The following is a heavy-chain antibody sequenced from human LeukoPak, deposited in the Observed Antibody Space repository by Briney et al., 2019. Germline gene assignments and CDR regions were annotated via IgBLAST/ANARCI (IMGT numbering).Heavy chain of an antibody. J-gene: IGHJ3*01. D-gene: IGHD2/OR15-2a*01. CDR3: ARGDFGRYAFDL. CDR1: GFTFSNYY. CDR2: INTIGTTI. V-gene: IGHV3-11*01. Sequence: KPGGSLRLSCAASGFTFSNYYMSWIRQAPGKGLERVSYINTIGTTIYYADSLKGRFNISRDNAKNSLSLQMDSLRAEDTAVYYCARGDFGRYAFDLWGQGTMVTVSS.